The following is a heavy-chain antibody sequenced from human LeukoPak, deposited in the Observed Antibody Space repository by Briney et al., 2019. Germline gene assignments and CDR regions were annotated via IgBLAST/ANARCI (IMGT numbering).Heavy chain of an antibody. CDR2: ISYDGSNK. J-gene: IGHJ4*02. Sequence: PGGSLRLSCAASGFTFSSYAMHWVRQAPGKGLEWVAVISYDGSNKYYADSVKGRFTISRDNSKNTLYLQMNSLRAEDTAVYYCARVGRSNSDYWGQGTLVTVSS. CDR3: ARVGRSNSDY. V-gene: IGHV3-30-3*01. CDR1: GFTFSSYA.